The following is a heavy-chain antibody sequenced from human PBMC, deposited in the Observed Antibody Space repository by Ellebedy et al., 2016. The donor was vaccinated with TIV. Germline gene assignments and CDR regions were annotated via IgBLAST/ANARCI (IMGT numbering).Heavy chain of an antibody. D-gene: IGHD2-15*01. CDR3: ATSVGFYRLDH. Sequence: MPSETLSLTCAVSGGSVTRSNWWAWVRQPPGKGLEWIGEISHSGITTYKPSLKDRVSFSLDESKNQFSLKVYSVTAAETAVYYCATSVGFYRLDHWGQGALVTVSS. V-gene: IGHV4-4*02. J-gene: IGHJ4*02. CDR1: GGSVTRSNW. CDR2: ISHSGIT.